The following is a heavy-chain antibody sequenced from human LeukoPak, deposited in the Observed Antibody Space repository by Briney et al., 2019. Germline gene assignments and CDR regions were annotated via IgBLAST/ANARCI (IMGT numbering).Heavy chain of an antibody. CDR1: GGSFSGYY. CDR3: SSGYAIDY. V-gene: IGHV4-34*01. J-gene: IGHJ4*02. D-gene: IGHD3-22*01. CDR2: INHSGST. Sequence: PSETLSLTCAVYGGSFSGYYWSWIRQPPGKGLEWIGEINHSGSTNYNPSLKSRVTISVTAADTAVYYCARHGIRTRRYHYYDSSGYAIDYWGQGTLVTVSS.